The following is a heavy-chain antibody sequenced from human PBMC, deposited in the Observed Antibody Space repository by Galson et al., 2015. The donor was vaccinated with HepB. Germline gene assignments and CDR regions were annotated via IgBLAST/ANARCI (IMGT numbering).Heavy chain of an antibody. CDR2: IYYSGST. CDR3: ARYYDFWSGYQNYYYAMDV. V-gene: IGHV4-59*01. Sequence: LSLTCTVSGGSISSYYWSWIRQPPGKGLEWIGYIYYSGSTNYNPSLTSRVTISVDTSKNQLSLKLKSVTAADTAVYYCARYYDFWSGYQNYYYAMDVWGQGTTVTVSS. D-gene: IGHD3-3*01. J-gene: IGHJ6*02. CDR1: GGSISSYY.